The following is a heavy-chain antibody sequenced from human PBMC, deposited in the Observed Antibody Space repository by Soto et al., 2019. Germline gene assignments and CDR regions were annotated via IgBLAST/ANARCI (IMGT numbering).Heavy chain of an antibody. V-gene: IGHV3-33*01. Sequence: HPGGSLRLSCAASGFTFSSYGMHWVRQAPGKGLEWVAVIWYDGSNKYYADSVKGRFTISRDNSKNTLYLQMNSLRAEDTAVYYCARDLVVVPAAPYNAYYYYYGMDVWGQGTTVTVSS. CDR2: IWYDGSNK. D-gene: IGHD2-2*01. CDR1: GFTFSSYG. CDR3: ARDLVVVPAAPYNAYYYYYGMDV. J-gene: IGHJ6*02.